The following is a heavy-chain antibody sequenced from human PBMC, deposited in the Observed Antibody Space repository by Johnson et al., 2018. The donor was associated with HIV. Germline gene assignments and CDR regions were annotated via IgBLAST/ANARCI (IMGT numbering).Heavy chain of an antibody. J-gene: IGHJ3*02. CDR2: ISTSGSTI. CDR1: GFTFSNYA. CDR3: ARGVRDSSGYPFAFDI. V-gene: IGHV3-48*01. Sequence: VQLVESGGGLVQPVGSLRLSCAASGFTFSNYAMSWVRQAPGKGLQWVSYISTSGSTIYYADSVKGRFTISRDNANNSLSLQMNSLRAEDTALYYCARGVRDSSGYPFAFDIWGQGTMVSVSS. D-gene: IGHD3-22*01.